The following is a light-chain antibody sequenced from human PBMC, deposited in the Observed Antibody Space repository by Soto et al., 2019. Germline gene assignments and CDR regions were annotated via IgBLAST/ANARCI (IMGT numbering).Light chain of an antibody. CDR2: KAS. CDR3: QQYHRSSIT. Sequence: DFQMTQSPSTLSASVGDRVTITCRASQNIRSRLAWFQQKPGEAPKLLIYKASTLKSGVPSRFSGSGSGTEFTLTISSLQPDDFATYYCQQYHRSSITFGQGTRLEIK. J-gene: IGKJ5*01. CDR1: QNIRSR. V-gene: IGKV1-5*03.